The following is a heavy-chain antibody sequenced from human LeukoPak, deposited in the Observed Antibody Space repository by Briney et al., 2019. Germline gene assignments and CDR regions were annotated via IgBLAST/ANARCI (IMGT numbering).Heavy chain of an antibody. CDR3: AKRGVVIRVILVGFHKEAYYFDS. CDR2: LSASGGGT. D-gene: IGHD3-22*01. CDR1: EITLSNYG. J-gene: IGHJ4*02. V-gene: IGHV3-23*01. Sequence: GGSLRLSCAVSEITLSNYGMAWVRQAPGKGLEWVASLSASGGGTSYADSVRGRFSISRDNAKNTLYLQMNSLRAEDTAVYFCAKRGVVIRVILVGFHKEAYYFDSWGQGVLVTVSS.